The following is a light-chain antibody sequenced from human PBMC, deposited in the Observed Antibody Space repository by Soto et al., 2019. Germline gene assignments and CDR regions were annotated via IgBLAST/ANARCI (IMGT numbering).Light chain of an antibody. V-gene: IGKV1-12*01. CDR1: QGINNW. Sequence: DIQMTQSPSSVSASVGDRVTITCRASQGINNWLAWYQQKPGQAPKVLIYAASSLQSGVPSRFSGSGSGTDFTLTISSLQPEDFATYYCQQANTFPPTFGGGTKVEI. CDR2: AAS. J-gene: IGKJ4*01. CDR3: QQANTFPPT.